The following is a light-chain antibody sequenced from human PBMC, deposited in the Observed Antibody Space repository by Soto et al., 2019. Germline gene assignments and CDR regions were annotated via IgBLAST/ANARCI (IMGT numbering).Light chain of an antibody. J-gene: IGKJ1*01. CDR3: QQYNSWLWT. CDR2: GAS. CDR1: QRVSSN. V-gene: IGKV3-15*01. Sequence: EIVMTQSPATLSVSPGERATLSCRASQRVSSNVAWYQQKPGQAPRLLIYGASTRATGIPARFSGSGSGTEFTHIISSLQSEDSAVYYCQQYNSWLWTFGQGTKVDIK.